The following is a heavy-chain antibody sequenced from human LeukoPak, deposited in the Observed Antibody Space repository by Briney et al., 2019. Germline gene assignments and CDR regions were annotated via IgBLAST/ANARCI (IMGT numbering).Heavy chain of an antibody. D-gene: IGHD5-18*01. CDR1: GFTFSSYW. CDR3: VTEGYIYGYHSLDT. V-gene: IGHV3-15*01. J-gene: IGHJ3*02. CDR2: IKSKTNGGTT. Sequence: GGSLRLSCAASGFTFSSYWMSWVRQAPGKGLEWVGRIKSKTNGGTTDSAAPVKGRFTISRDDSKNTLYLQMISLKIEDTAVYYCVTEGYIYGYHSLDTWGRGTMVTVSS.